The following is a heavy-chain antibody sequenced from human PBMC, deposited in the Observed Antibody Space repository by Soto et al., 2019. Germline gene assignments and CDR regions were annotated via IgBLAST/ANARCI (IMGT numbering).Heavy chain of an antibody. Sequence: QPGGSLRLSCTVSGFTFGDYPMTWVRQAPGKGLEWVGVIRSETFGGTTHYAASVRGRFTISRDDSKSIAYLQMNSLKTEDTAVYYCTRELFGDYNYWGRGTLVTVSS. CDR1: GFTFGDYP. J-gene: IGHJ4*02. CDR3: TRELFGDYNY. CDR2: IRSETFGGTT. D-gene: IGHD4-17*01. V-gene: IGHV3-49*04.